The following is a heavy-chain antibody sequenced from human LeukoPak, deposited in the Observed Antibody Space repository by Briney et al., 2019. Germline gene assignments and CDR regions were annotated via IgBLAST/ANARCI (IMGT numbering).Heavy chain of an antibody. CDR3: ARATIGYYYGSGSPNWFDP. CDR2: TYYRSKWYN. CDR1: GDSVSSNSAA. Sequence: SQTLSLTCAISGDSVSSNSAAWNWIRQSPSRGLEWLGRTYYRSKWYNDYAVSVKSRITINPDTSKNQFSLQLNSVTPEDTAVYNCARATIGYYYGSGSPNWFDPWGQGTLVTVSS. V-gene: IGHV6-1*01. J-gene: IGHJ5*02. D-gene: IGHD3-10*01.